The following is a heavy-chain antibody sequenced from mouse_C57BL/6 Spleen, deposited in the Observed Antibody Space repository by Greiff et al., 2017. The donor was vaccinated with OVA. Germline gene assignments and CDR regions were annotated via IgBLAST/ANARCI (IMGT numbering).Heavy chain of an antibody. V-gene: IGHV1-64*01. CDR3: ARSPYYGSSSYAMDY. Sequence: QVQLQQPGAELVKPGASVKLSCKASGYTFTSYWMHWVKQRPGQGLEWIGMIHPNSGSTNYNEKFKSKATLTVDKSSSTAYMQLSSLTSEDSAVYDCARSPYYGSSSYAMDYWGQGTSVTVSS. CDR2: IHPNSGST. CDR1: GYTFTSYW. D-gene: IGHD1-1*01. J-gene: IGHJ4*01.